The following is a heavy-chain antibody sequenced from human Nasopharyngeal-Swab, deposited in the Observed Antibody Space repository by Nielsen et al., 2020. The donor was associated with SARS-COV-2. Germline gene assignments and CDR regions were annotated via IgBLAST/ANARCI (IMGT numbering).Heavy chain of an antibody. CDR3: ARFFTGWYLLY. CDR2: ISTSGVTK. CDR1: GFTFSNYE. D-gene: IGHD6-19*01. J-gene: IGHJ4*02. V-gene: IGHV3-48*03. Sequence: GESLKISCAASGFTFSNYEMNWVRQAPGKGLEWVAYISTSGVTKYYADSVEGRFTISRDNAKNSLYLQMNTLRAEDTAVYYCARFFTGWYLLYWGQGTLVTVSS.